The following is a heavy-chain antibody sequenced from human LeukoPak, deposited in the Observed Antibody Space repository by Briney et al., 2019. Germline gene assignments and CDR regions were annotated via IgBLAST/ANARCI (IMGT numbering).Heavy chain of an antibody. CDR2: ISSSSSYI. J-gene: IGHJ4*02. Sequence: PGGSLRLSCAASGFTFSSYSMNWVRQAPGKGLEWVSSISSSSSYIYYADSMKGRFTISRDNANNSLFLQMNSLRAEDTAVYYCARVYGSSGFDYWGQGTLVTVSS. D-gene: IGHD3-22*01. CDR1: GFTFSSYS. V-gene: IGHV3-21*01. CDR3: ARVYGSSGFDY.